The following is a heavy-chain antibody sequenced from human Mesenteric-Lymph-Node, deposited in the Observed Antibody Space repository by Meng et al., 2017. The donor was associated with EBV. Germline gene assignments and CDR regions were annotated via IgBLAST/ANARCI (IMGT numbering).Heavy chain of an antibody. V-gene: IGHV7-4-1*02. D-gene: IGHD4-17*01. CDR2: INTNTGYP. J-gene: IGHJ4*02. Sequence: VWLVNSGSEWKKPGASVKVSCKASGYTFNNYAMNWVRQAPGQGLEWMGWINTNTGYPSYARVFRGRFVFSLDTSVSTAYLQVSSLKAEDTAVYYCARGLPCGDYGVDSWGQGTLVTVSS. CDR3: ARGLPCGDYGVDS. CDR1: GYTFNNYA.